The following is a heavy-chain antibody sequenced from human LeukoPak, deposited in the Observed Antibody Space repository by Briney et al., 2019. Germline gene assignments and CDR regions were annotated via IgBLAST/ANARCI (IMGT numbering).Heavy chain of an antibody. Sequence: PGGSLRLSCAASGFTFSSYWMSWVRQAPGKGLEWVANIKQDGKAKYYVDSVKGRFTISRDSAKNSLYLQMNSLRVEDTAVYYCARDLSGIAGYTYGRGIDYWGQGTLVTVSS. CDR1: GFTFSSYW. CDR3: ARDLSGIAGYTYGRGIDY. CDR2: IKQDGKAK. V-gene: IGHV3-7*01. J-gene: IGHJ4*02. D-gene: IGHD5-18*01.